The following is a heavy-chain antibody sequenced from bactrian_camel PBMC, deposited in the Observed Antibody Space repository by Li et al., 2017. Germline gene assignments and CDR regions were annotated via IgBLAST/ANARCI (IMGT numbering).Heavy chain of an antibody. CDR2: IYPDGTST. J-gene: IGHJ4*01. CDR3: ARVGVSWAEWKN. CDR1: GFTYGDYYSSYY. D-gene: IGHD3*01. Sequence: VQLVESGGGLVQPGGSLRLSCAASGFTYGDYYSSYYINWVRQAPGEGLEWVSGIYPDGTSTYYTDSVKGRCTISRDNAQNTLYLQLNSLKTEDTGMYYCARVGVSWAEWKNLGQGTQVTVS. V-gene: IGHV3S6*01.